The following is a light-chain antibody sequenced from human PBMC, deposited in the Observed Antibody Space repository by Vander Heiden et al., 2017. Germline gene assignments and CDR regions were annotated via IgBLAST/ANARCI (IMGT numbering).Light chain of an antibody. CDR1: SSNIGSNT. Sequence: QSVLTQPPSASGTPGQRVTIPCSGSSSNIGSNTVNWYQRLPGTAPKLLIYTNNQRPSGVPDRFSGSKSGNAASLAISGLQSEDEADYYCAAWDDSLNVHYVFGTGTKVTVL. J-gene: IGLJ1*01. CDR3: AAWDDSLNVHYV. V-gene: IGLV1-44*01. CDR2: TNN.